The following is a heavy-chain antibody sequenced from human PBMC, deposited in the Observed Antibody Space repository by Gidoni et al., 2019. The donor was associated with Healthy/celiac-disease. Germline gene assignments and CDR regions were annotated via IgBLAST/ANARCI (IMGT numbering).Heavy chain of an antibody. Sequence: QVQLVESGGGVVQPGRSLRLSCAASGFTFSSYAMHWVRQPPGKGLGWVAVISYDGSNKYSADSLKVRFTISRDNSKNTLYLQMNSLRAEDTAVYYCARGGGFDPWGQGTLVTVSS. CDR1: GFTFSSYA. J-gene: IGHJ5*02. V-gene: IGHV3-30-3*01. D-gene: IGHD3-16*01. CDR2: ISYDGSNK. CDR3: ARGGGFDP.